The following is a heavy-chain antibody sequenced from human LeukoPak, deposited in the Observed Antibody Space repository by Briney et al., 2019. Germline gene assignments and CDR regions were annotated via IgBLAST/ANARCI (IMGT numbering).Heavy chain of an antibody. CDR1: GFTFSSYA. CDR2: ISGSGGST. D-gene: IGHD3-22*01. Sequence: GGSLRLSCAASGFTFSSYAMSRVRQAPGKGLEWVSAISGSGGSTYYADSVKGRFTISRDNSKNTLYLQMNSLRAEDTAVYYCAKDSGQYYYDSSGSAFDIWGQGTMVTVSS. V-gene: IGHV3-23*01. CDR3: AKDSGQYYYDSSGSAFDI. J-gene: IGHJ3*02.